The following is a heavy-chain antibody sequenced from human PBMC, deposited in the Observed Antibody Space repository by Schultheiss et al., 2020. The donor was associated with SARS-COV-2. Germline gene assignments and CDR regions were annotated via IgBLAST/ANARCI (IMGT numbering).Heavy chain of an antibody. D-gene: IGHD6-19*01. Sequence: LRLSCTVSGGSISCGGYYWSWIRQHPGKGLEWIGYIYYSGSTYYNPSLKSRVTISVDTSKNQFSLKLSSVTAADTAVYYCARVSLYSSGWYDYWGQGTLVTVSS. V-gene: IGHV4-31*03. CDR1: GGSISCGGYY. CDR2: IYYSGST. J-gene: IGHJ4*02. CDR3: ARVSLYSSGWYDY.